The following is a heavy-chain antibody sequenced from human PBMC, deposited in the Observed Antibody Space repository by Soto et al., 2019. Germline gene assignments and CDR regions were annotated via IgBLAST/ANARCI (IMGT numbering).Heavy chain of an antibody. V-gene: IGHV3-30*18. CDR1: GSTFSNYA. CDR3: AKDKGVFNWATSYFDY. D-gene: IGHD1-1*01. Sequence: VGSLRLSCAASGSTFSNYAMHWVRQAPGKGLEWVALTSYDGNNEYYTDSVKGRFTISRDNSKNTLFLQMNSPRPEDTAVYYCAKDKGVFNWATSYFDYWGQGALVTVSS. J-gene: IGHJ4*02. CDR2: TSYDGNNE.